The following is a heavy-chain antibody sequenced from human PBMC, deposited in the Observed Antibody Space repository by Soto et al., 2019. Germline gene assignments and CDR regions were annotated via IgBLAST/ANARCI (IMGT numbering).Heavy chain of an antibody. V-gene: IGHV1-2*04. D-gene: IGHD2-15*01. CDR3: ARECPQYCSGGRCYQSACYGMDV. Sequence: ASLKVSCKASGYTFTGYYMHWVRQAPGQGLEWMGWINPNSGGTNYAQKFQGWVTMTRDTSISTAYMELSRLRSDDTAVYYCARECPQYCSGGRCYQSACYGMDVWGQGTTVTVSS. CDR1: GYTFTGYY. J-gene: IGHJ6*02. CDR2: INPNSGGT.